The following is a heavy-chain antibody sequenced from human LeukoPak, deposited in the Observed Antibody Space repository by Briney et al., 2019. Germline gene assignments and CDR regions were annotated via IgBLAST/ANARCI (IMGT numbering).Heavy chain of an antibody. D-gene: IGHD3-10*01. J-gene: IGHJ4*02. CDR3: AKGRWALFDC. CDR1: GDSVSSNSAA. Sequence: SQTLSLTCDISGDSVSSNSAAWNCIRHSPSRGLEWLGRTYYRSKWYNDYAVSLKSRMTINADTSKNRFSLQLNSVTPEDTAVYYCAKGRWALFDCWGQGTLVIVSS. CDR2: TYYRSKWYN. V-gene: IGHV6-1*01.